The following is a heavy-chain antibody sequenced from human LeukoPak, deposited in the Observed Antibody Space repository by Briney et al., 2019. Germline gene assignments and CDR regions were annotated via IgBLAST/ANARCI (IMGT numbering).Heavy chain of an antibody. CDR1: GGSISSYY. J-gene: IGHJ4*02. CDR2: IYYTGST. CDR3: ARHYVFVSGGSSFDF. V-gene: IGHV4-59*08. Sequence: SETLSLTCTVSGGSISSYYWSWIRQPPGKGLEWIGYIYYTGSTNYNPSLKSRVTISIDTSKNQFSLRLSSVTAADTAVYYCARHYVFVSGGSSFDFWGQGTLVTVSS. D-gene: IGHD3-16*01.